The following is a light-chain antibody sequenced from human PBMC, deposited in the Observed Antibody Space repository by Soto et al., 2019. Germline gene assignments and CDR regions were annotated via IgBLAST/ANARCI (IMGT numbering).Light chain of an antibody. CDR1: QSVSSE. V-gene: IGKV3-15*01. CDR2: GAS. J-gene: IGKJ4*01. CDR3: QQYNSWPFT. Sequence: ESVLTQSPGTLSVSPGERATLSCRASQSVSSELAWYQQKPGQAPRLLIYGASTRATGIPATFSGSGSGTEFTLTISSLQSEDFAGYYCQQYNSWPFTFGGGTKVDIK.